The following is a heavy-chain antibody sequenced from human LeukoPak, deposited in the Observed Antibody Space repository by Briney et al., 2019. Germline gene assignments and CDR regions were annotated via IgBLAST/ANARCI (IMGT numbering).Heavy chain of an antibody. D-gene: IGHD2-2*01. Sequence: ASVKVSCKACGYTFTSYGISWVRQAAGQGREWMGWISAYNGNTNYAQKLQGRVTMTTDTSTSTAYMELRSLRSDDTAVYYCARGKAGYCSSTSCQHYYYGMDVWGQGTTVTVSS. V-gene: IGHV1-18*01. CDR1: GYTFTSYG. CDR2: ISAYNGNT. CDR3: ARGKAGYCSSTSCQHYYYGMDV. J-gene: IGHJ6*02.